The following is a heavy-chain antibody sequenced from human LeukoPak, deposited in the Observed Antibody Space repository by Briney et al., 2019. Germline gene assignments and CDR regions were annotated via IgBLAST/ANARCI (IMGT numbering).Heavy chain of an antibody. J-gene: IGHJ3*02. Sequence: GGSLRLSCAASGFIFDDYAMHWVRQAPGKGLEWVSGISWNSGSIEYADSVKGRFTISRDNAKKSLFLQMNSLRAGDTALYYCAKDWDYYDSSGRWGAFDIWGQGTMVTVSS. CDR1: GFIFDDYA. CDR3: AKDWDYYDSSGRWGAFDI. D-gene: IGHD3-22*01. CDR2: ISWNSGSI. V-gene: IGHV3-9*01.